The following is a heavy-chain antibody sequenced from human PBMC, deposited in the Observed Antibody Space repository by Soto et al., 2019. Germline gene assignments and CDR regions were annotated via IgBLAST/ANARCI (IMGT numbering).Heavy chain of an antibody. CDR1: GGSFSGHF. CDR2: IHHSVTT. J-gene: IGHJ6*02. V-gene: IGHV4-34*01. Sequence: QVQLQQWGAGLLKPSETLSLTCAVYGGSFSGHFWSWIRQPPGKGLEWIGEIHHSVTTIYNPSLESRVTISGDTSKHKFSLKLSSVTAADTAMYYCARQSYYYYGLDVWGQGTPVTVSS. CDR3: ARQSYYYYGLDV.